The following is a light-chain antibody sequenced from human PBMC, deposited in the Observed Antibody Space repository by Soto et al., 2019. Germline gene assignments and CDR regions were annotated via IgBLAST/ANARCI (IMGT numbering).Light chain of an antibody. CDR1: SSDIGSYDH. CDR2: AVS. J-gene: IGLJ1*01. CDR3: ISYTDRQSYL. V-gene: IGLV2-14*03. Sequence: QSVLTQPASVSGSPGQSITISCSGTSSDIGSYDHVAWYQQFPGKSPKLIIYAVSDRPSGFSDRFSCSKSGISASLTISGRQTEDEADYYCISYTDRQSYLFGTGTKVTVL.